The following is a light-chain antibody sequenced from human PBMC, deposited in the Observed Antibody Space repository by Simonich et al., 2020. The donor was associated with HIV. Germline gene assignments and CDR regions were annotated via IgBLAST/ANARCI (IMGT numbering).Light chain of an antibody. CDR3: SSYTSSSNTI. CDR2: DVN. Sequence: QSALTQPASVSGSPGQSITISCTGTSSYVGGYNYVSWYQQYPGKAPKLRIYDVNKRPSGVSGRFSGSKSGNTASLTISGLQAEDEADYYCSSYTSSSNTIFGGGTKVTVV. J-gene: IGLJ2*01. CDR1: SSYVGGYNY. V-gene: IGLV2-14*01.